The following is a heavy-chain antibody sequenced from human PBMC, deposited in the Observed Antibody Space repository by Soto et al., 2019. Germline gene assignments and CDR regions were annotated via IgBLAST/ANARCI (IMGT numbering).Heavy chain of an antibody. Sequence: PSATLALTCFVSGYSITAGGYYWSWIRHHPGKGLEWIGSFYSSGSIIYNPSLRSRVSISGDTYSNQFSMSLTSVTAADTARYYCARMYSSGSGWFHPWGQGTLVTVSS. J-gene: IGHJ5*02. CDR2: FYSSGSI. CDR3: ARMYSSGSGWFHP. D-gene: IGHD6-19*01. CDR1: GYSITAGGYY. V-gene: IGHV4-31*03.